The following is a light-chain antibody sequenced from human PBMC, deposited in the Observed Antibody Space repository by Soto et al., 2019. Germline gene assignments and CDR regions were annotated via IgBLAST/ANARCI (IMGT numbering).Light chain of an antibody. CDR3: QRRSNWT. CDR2: DAF. V-gene: IGKV3-11*01. J-gene: IGKJ1*01. Sequence: EIVLTQSPATLSLSPGERATLSCRASQSVSSYLAWYQQKPGQAPSLLIYDAFNRATGIPARFSGSGSGTDFTLTISSLEPEDFAVYYCQRRSNWTFGQGTKVEIK. CDR1: QSVSSY.